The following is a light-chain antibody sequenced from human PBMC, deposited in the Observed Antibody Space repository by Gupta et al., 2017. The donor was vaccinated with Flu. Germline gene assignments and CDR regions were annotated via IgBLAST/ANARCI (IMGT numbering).Light chain of an antibody. CDR1: KLGDKY. V-gene: IGLV3-1*01. J-gene: IGLJ1*01. CDR2: QDS. CDR3: QAWDSSTLYV. Sequence: PGQTASITCSGDKLGDKYACWYQQKPGQSPVLVIYQDSKRPSGIPERFSGSNSGNTATLTISGTQAMDEADYYCQAWDSSTLYVFGTGTKVTVL.